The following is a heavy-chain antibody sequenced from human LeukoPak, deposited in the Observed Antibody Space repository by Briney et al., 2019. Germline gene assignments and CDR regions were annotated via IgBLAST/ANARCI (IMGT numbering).Heavy chain of an antibody. Sequence: ASVKVSCKASGGTFSSYTISWVRQAPRQGLEWMGRIIPNLGIANYAQKFQGRVTITADKSTSTAYMELSSLRSEDTAVYYCARGIDSSGYLEYFQHWGQGTLVTVSS. CDR3: ARGIDSSGYLEYFQH. D-gene: IGHD3-22*01. J-gene: IGHJ1*01. CDR2: IIPNLGIA. CDR1: GGTFSSYT. V-gene: IGHV1-69*02.